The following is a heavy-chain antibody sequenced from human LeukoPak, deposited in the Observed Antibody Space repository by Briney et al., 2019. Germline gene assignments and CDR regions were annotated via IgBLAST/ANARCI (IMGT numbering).Heavy chain of an antibody. CDR2: INHSGST. D-gene: IGHD6-13*01. V-gene: IGHV4-34*01. Sequence: SETLSLTCTVYGGSFSGYYWSWIRQPPGKGLEWIGEINHSGSTNYNPSLKSRVTISVDTSKNQFSLKLSSVTAADTAVYYWATCIAAEIDYWGQGTLVTVSS. CDR1: GGSFSGYY. CDR3: ATCIAAEIDY. J-gene: IGHJ4*02.